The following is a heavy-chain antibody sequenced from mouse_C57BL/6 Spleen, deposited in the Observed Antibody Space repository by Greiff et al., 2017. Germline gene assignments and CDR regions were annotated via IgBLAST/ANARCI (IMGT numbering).Heavy chain of an antibody. V-gene: IGHV1-53*01. J-gene: IGHJ4*01. CDR2: INPSNGGT. D-gene: IGHD1-1*01. CDR1: GYTFTSYW. CDR3: ARSPVVATRAMDY. Sequence: QVQLQQPGTELVKPGASVKLSCKASGYTFTSYWMHWVKQRPGQGLEWIGNINPSNGGTNYNEKFKSKATLTVDKSSSTAYMQLSSLTSEDSAVXYCARSPVVATRAMDYWGQGTSVTVSS.